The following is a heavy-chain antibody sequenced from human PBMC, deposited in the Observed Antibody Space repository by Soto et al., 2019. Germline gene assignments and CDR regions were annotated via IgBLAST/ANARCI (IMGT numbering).Heavy chain of an antibody. CDR3: ARNRGPKVGYFDY. D-gene: IGHD3-10*01. Sequence: GGSLRLSCAASGFTFSSYGMHWVRQAPGKGLEWVAVIWYDGSNKYYADSVKGRFTISRDNSKNTLYLQMNSLRAEDTAVYYCARNRGPKVGYFDYWGQGTLVTVSS. CDR2: IWYDGSNK. CDR1: GFTFSSYG. J-gene: IGHJ4*02. V-gene: IGHV3-33*01.